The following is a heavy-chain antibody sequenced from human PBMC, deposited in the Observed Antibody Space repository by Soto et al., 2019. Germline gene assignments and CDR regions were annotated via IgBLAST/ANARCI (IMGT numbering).Heavy chain of an antibody. V-gene: IGHV3-11*04. Sequence: RGSLRLSCASSVITFSDYNMSWIRQAPGKGLEWVSYISSSGSTIYYADSVKGRFTISRDNAKNSLYLQMKSLRAEDTAVYYCATLSRSRGYSYGARVDYWGQGTQVTVSS. J-gene: IGHJ4*02. D-gene: IGHD5-18*01. CDR2: ISSSGSTI. CDR3: ATLSRSRGYSYGARVDY. CDR1: VITFSDYN.